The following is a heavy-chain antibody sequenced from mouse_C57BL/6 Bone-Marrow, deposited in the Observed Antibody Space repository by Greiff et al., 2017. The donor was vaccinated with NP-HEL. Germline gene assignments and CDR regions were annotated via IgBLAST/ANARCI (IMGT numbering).Heavy chain of an antibody. CDR1: GYTFTSYW. CDR3: ARRGGYDVYFDY. V-gene: IGHV1-50*01. D-gene: IGHD2-2*01. CDR2: IDPSDSYT. Sequence: QVQLQQPGAELVKPGASVKLSCKASGYTFTSYWMQWVKQRPGQGLEWIGEIDPSDSYTNYNQKLKGKATLTVDTSSSTAYMQPSSLTSEDSAVYYCARRGGYDVYFDYWGQGTTLTVSS. J-gene: IGHJ2*01.